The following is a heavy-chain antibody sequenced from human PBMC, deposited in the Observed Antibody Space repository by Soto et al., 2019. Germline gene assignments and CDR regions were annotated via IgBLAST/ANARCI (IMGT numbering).Heavy chain of an antibody. J-gene: IGHJ1*01. CDR2: ISAYNGNT. D-gene: IGHD6-13*01. CDR1: GGTFSSYA. V-gene: IGHV1-18*01. CDR3: ARDRYSSSWRYFQH. Sequence: ASVKVSCKASGGTFSSYAISWVRQAPGQGLEWMGWISAYNGNTNYAQKLQGRVTMTTDTSTSTAYMELRSLRSDDTAVYYCARDRYSSSWRYFQHWGQGTLVTVSS.